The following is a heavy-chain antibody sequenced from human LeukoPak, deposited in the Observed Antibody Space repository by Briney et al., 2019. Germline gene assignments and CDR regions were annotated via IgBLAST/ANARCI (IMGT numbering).Heavy chain of an antibody. Sequence: ASVKVSCKASGGTFSSYAISWVRQAPGQGLEWMGGIIPIFGTANYAQKFQGRVTITTDESTSTAYMELSSLRSEDTAVYYCARSTFRGYSGYDFNWFDPWGQGTLVTVSS. CDR1: GGTFSSYA. V-gene: IGHV1-69*05. CDR3: ARSTFRGYSGYDFNWFDP. J-gene: IGHJ5*02. CDR2: IIPIFGTA. D-gene: IGHD5-12*01.